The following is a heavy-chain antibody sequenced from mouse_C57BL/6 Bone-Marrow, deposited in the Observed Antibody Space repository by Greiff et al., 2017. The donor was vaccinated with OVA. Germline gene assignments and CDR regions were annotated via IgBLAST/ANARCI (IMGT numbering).Heavy chain of an antibody. J-gene: IGHJ3*01. Sequence: VQLQQPGTELVKPGASVKLSCKASGYTFTSYWMHWVKQRPGQGLEWIGNINPSNGGTNYNEKFKSKATLTVDKSSSTAYMQLSSLTSEDSAVYACARGNNYRAWFAYWGQGTLVTVSA. CDR3: ARGNNYRAWFAY. D-gene: IGHD1-3*01. V-gene: IGHV1-53*01. CDR2: INPSNGGT. CDR1: GYTFTSYW.